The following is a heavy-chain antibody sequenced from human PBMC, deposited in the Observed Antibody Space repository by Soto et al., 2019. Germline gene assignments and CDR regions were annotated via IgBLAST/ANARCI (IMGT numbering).Heavy chain of an antibody. V-gene: IGHV1-18*04. J-gene: IGHJ6*02. D-gene: IGHD3-3*01. CDR2: ISAYNGNT. Sequence: GASVKVSCKASGYTFTSYGISWVRQAPGQGLEWMGWISAYNGNTNYAQKLQGRVTMTTDTSTSTAYMELRSLRSDDTAVYYCARDPTTYYDFWTGQSSGMDVWGQGTTVTVSS. CDR1: GYTFTSYG. CDR3: ARDPTTYYDFWTGQSSGMDV.